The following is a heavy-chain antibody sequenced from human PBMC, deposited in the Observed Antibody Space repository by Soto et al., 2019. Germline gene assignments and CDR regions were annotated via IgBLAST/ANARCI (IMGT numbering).Heavy chain of an antibody. J-gene: IGHJ5*02. D-gene: IGHD4-17*01. V-gene: IGHV4-30-4*01. CDR2: IYYSGST. CDR1: GGSISSGDYY. Sequence: SETLSLTCTVSGGSISSGDYYWSWIRQPPGKGLEWIGYIYYSGSTYYNPSLKSRVTISVDTSKNQFSLKLSSVTAADTAVYYCARASTVTTRESRNNWIDPWCQETLVTISS. CDR3: ARASTVTTRESRNNWIDP.